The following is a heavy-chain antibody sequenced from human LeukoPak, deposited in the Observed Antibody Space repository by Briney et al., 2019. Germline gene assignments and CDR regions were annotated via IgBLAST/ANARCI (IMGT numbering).Heavy chain of an antibody. CDR3: AKVAPIDKATLLHWHFDL. CDR1: GFTFSRNA. J-gene: IGHJ2*01. CDR2: IRGSGDST. D-gene: IGHD5-24*01. V-gene: IGHV3-23*01. Sequence: PGGSLRLPCAASGFTFSRNAMTWVRQAPGKGLEWLSAIRGSGDSTYYADSVKGRFTISRDNSRNTLYLQMNSLRAEDTAVYYCAKVAPIDKATLLHWHFDLWGCGTLVTVSS.